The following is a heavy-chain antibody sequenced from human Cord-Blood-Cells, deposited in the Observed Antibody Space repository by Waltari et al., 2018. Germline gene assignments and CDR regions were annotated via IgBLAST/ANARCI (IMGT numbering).Heavy chain of an antibody. D-gene: IGHD6-13*01. CDR1: GFTFISFA. CDR2: ISYDGSNK. V-gene: IGHV3-30-3*01. CDR3: ARGPIAAAGT. J-gene: IGHJ4*02. Sequence: QVQLVESGGGVVQLGRSLRLSCAAPGFTFISFAMHGVRQAPGKGLEWVAVISYDGSNKYYADSVKGRFTISRDNSKNTLYLQMNSLRAEDTAVYYCARGPIAAAGTWGQGTLVTVSS.